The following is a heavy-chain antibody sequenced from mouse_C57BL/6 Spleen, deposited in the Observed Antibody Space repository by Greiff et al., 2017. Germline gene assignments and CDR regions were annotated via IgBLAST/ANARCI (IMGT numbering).Heavy chain of an antibody. D-gene: IGHD2-4*01. CDR2: IYPGDGST. CDR1: GYTFTDHT. V-gene: IGHV1-78*01. CDR3: AYDYDYAMDY. Sequence: VQLQQSDAELVKPGASVKISCKASGYTFTDHTMHWMKQRPEQGLEWIGYIYPGDGSTKYNEKFKGKATLTADTSSSTAYMQLNSLASEDAAVYFCAYDYDYAMDYWGQGTSVTVSS. J-gene: IGHJ4*01.